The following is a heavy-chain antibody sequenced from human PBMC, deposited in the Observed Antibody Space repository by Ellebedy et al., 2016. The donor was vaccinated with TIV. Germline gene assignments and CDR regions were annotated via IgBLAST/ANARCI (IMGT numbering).Heavy chain of an antibody. V-gene: IGHV4-59*12. Sequence: SETLSLTCTVSGDSISSYYWSWIRQPPGKGLEWIGYIHYSGSTKYNPSLKSRVTTSADTSKNQFSLRLSSVTAADTAVYYCAGWTTVTAAENYWGQGSLVTVSS. CDR2: IHYSGST. CDR3: AGWTTVTAAENY. CDR1: GDSISSYY. D-gene: IGHD4-17*01. J-gene: IGHJ4*02.